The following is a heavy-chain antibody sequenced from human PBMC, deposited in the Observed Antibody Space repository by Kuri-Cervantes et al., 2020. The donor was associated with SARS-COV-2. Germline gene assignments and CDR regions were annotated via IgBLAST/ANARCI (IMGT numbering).Heavy chain of an antibody. J-gene: IGHJ4*02. Sequence: LSLTCAASGFTFRSRAMHWVRQAPGKRLEWVANIKQDGSEKYYVDSVKGRFTISRDNAKNSLYLRMNSLRAEDTAVYYCARDRGIAAAGTPFGYWGQGTLVTVSS. D-gene: IGHD6-13*01. CDR2: IKQDGSEK. V-gene: IGHV3-7*01. CDR1: GFTFRSRA. CDR3: ARDRGIAAAGTPFGY.